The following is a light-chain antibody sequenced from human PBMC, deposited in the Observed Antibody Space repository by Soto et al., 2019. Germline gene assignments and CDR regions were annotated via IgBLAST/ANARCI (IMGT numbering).Light chain of an antibody. V-gene: IGKV3-20*01. CDR3: QQYGSSPQA. CDR2: DAS. J-gene: IGKJ1*01. Sequence: EIALTQSPGTLSLSPGERATLSCRASQTLSNSFIAWYQHKPGQAPRLLIFDASNRATGIPARFSGSGSGADFTLTISSLEPEDFAVYYCQQYGSSPQAFGQGTKVDIK. CDR1: QTLSNSF.